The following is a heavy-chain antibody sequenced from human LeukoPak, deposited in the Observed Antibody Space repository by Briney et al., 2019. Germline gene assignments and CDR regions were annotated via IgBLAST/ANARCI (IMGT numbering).Heavy chain of an antibody. Sequence: SETLSPTCTVSGGSISSYYWSWIRQPPGKGLEWIGYIYYSGSTNYNPSLKSRVTISVDTSKNQFSLKLSSVTAADTAVYYCARVTGGDYVDYWGQGTLVTVSS. J-gene: IGHJ4*02. CDR3: ARVTGGDYVDY. CDR1: GGSISSYY. CDR2: IYYSGST. V-gene: IGHV4-59*01. D-gene: IGHD1-14*01.